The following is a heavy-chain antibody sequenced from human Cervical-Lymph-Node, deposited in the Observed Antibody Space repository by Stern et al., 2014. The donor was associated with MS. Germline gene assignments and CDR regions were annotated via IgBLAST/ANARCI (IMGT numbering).Heavy chain of an antibody. Sequence: VQLVQSGGGLVQPGGSLRLSCAASGFTFSTYIMNWVRQAPGKGLEWVSYIDSGSRTIYYADSVKGRFTISRDNAKNSLYLQMNSLRDEDTAVYYCVRGRSWRFDYWGQGTLVTVSS. CDR2: IDSGSRTI. D-gene: IGHD3-3*01. CDR3: VRGRSWRFDY. J-gene: IGHJ4*02. CDR1: GFTFSTYI. V-gene: IGHV3-48*02.